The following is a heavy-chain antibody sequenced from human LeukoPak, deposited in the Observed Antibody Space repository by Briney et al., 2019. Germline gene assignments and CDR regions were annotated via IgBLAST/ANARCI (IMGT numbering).Heavy chain of an antibody. CDR3: ARASLWFGDHDAFDI. CDR2: IHSDGSST. Sequence: GGSLRLSCAASGFPFSNYWMHWVRQAPGKGLVWVSRIHSDGSSTTYADSVKGRFTISRDNAKNTLYLQMNSRRAEDTALYYCARASLWFGDHDAFDIWGQGTMVTVSS. D-gene: IGHD3-10*01. V-gene: IGHV3-74*01. CDR1: GFPFSNYW. J-gene: IGHJ3*02.